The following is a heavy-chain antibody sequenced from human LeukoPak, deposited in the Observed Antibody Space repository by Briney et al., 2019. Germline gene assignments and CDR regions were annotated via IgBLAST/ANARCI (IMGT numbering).Heavy chain of an antibody. CDR2: IYTRGST. CDR1: GGSINNYY. D-gene: IGHD2-15*01. V-gene: IGHV4-4*07. Sequence: ASETLSLTCTVSGGSINNYYWSWIRQPAGKGLEWIGRIYTRGSTNYNPSPKSRVTMSVDTSKNQFSLKLSSVTAADTAVYYCARGRYCSADICSGGDAFDIWGQGTMVSVSS. J-gene: IGHJ3*02. CDR3: ARGRYCSADICSGGDAFDI.